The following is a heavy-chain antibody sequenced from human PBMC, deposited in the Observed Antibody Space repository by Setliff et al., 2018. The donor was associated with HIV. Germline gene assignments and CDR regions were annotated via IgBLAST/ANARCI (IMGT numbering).Heavy chain of an antibody. D-gene: IGHD6-6*01. J-gene: IGHJ6*03. V-gene: IGHV4-39*01. Sequence: PSETLSLTCTVSGDSISSSIYYWGWVRQPPGKGLEWIGGIYYTGSPFYNPSLKSRVTISVDTSNNQFSLKLSSVTAADTAVYYCARGGGTSSPIDYHYYIDAWGKGTTVTVSS. CDR1: GDSISSSIYY. CDR2: IYYTGSP. CDR3: ARGGGTSSPIDYHYYIDA.